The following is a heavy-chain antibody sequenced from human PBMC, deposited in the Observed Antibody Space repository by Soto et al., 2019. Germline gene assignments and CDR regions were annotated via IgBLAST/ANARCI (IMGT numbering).Heavy chain of an antibody. D-gene: IGHD6-6*01. CDR1: RYTLTELS. V-gene: IGHV1-24*01. CDR3: ATVGSSWFFDI. J-gene: IGHJ3*02. CDR2: FDPEDGET. Sequence: ASVKFSCTVSRYTLTELSMHGVRQAPGKGLEWMGGFDPEDGETIYAQKFQGRVTMTEDTSTDTAYMELSSLRSEDTAVYYCATVGSSWFFDIWGQGTMVTVSS.